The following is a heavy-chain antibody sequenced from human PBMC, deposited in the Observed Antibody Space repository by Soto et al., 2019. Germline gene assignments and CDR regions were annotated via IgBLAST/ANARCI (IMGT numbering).Heavy chain of an antibody. J-gene: IGHJ5*01. CDR3: ARVTSYYYLRSCLRLLDS. V-gene: IGHV1-69*01. D-gene: IGHD3-10*01. Sequence: LVKVARKAAGETISSYAVGWVRQSPGQGLEWMGGIIPIFGTANYAQKFQCRVTITADESTSTAYMELSSLRSEDTAVYYCARVTSYYYLRSCLRLLDSWVNGT. CDR1: GETISSYA. CDR2: IIPIFGTA.